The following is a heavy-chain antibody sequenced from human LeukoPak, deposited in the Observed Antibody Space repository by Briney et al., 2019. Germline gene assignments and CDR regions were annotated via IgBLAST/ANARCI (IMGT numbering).Heavy chain of an antibody. CDR3: GRRIYGIGFTD. V-gene: IGHV4-39*01. CDR1: GGSISSSPHY. CDR2: IYYTGST. J-gene: IGHJ4*02. Sequence: SETLSLTCTVFGGSISSSPHYWGWIRQPPGKGLEWIGCIYYTGSTFYHPSLESRVTISADTSKNQFSLKLTSVTAADTAVYYCGRRIYGIGFTDWGQGTMVTVSS. D-gene: IGHD6-19*01.